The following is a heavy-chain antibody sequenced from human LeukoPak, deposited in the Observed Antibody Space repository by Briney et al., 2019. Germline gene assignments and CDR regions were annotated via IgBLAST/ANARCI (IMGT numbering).Heavy chain of an antibody. V-gene: IGHV5-51*01. CDR2: IYPGDSAI. Sequence: GESLKISCKVSIYIFTSHWNVGVRQMPGKGLEWMGIIYPGDSAIRYSPSFQGQVTISADKSISTAYLRWSSLKASDTAMYYCARHRITVTTYSRFDYWGQGTLVTVSS. CDR1: IYIFTSHW. CDR3: ARHRITVTTYSRFDY. D-gene: IGHD4-17*01. J-gene: IGHJ4*02.